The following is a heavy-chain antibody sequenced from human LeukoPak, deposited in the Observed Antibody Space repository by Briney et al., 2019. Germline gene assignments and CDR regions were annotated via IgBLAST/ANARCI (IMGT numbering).Heavy chain of an antibody. CDR2: IYYSGST. J-gene: IGHJ5*02. Sequence: PSETLSLTCTVSGGSISSSSYYWGWIRQPPGKGLEWIGSIYYSGSTYYNPSLKSRVTISVDTSKNQFSLKLSSVTVADTAVYYCARHTRAAVTRDWFDPWGQGTLVTVSS. CDR1: GGSISSSSYY. D-gene: IGHD4-17*01. V-gene: IGHV4-39*01. CDR3: ARHTRAAVTRDWFDP.